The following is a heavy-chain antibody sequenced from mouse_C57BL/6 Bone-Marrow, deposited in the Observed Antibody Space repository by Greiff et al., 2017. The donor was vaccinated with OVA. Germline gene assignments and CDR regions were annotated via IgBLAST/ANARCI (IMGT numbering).Heavy chain of an antibody. CDR2: IYPRSGNT. V-gene: IGHV1-81*01. Sequence: VQRVESGAELARPGASVKLSCKASGYTFTSYGISWVKQRTGQGLEWIGEIYPRSGNTYYNEKFKGKATLTADKSSSTAYMELRSLTSEDSAVYFCARLGRRFDYWGQGTTLTVSS. J-gene: IGHJ2*01. CDR1: GYTFTSYG. D-gene: IGHD4-1*01. CDR3: ARLGRRFDY.